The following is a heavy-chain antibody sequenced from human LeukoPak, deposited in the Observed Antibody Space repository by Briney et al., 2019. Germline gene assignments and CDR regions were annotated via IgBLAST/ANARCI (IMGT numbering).Heavy chain of an antibody. V-gene: IGHV4-59*01. D-gene: IGHD3-16*01. CDR2: IFYSGST. CDR3: ARARLGELVLLVD. J-gene: IGHJ4*02. Sequence: PSETLSLTCTVSGGSISSYYWSWIRQPPGKGLEWIGYIFYSGSTDYNPSLKSRLTISVDTSKNQFSLKLSSVTAADTAVYCCARARLGELVLLVDWGQGTLVTVSS. CDR1: GGSISSYY.